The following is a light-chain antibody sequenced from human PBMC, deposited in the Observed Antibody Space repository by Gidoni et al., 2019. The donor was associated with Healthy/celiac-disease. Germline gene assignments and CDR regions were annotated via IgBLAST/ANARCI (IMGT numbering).Light chain of an antibody. CDR1: QRVISY. J-gene: IGKJ4*01. CDR2: DAS. V-gene: IGKV3-11*01. CDR3: QQRSNWPPSLT. Sequence: EIVLTQSPATLSLSPGERATLSCWASQRVISYLAWYQQKPGQAPRLLIYDASNMATGIPARFSGSGSGTGFTLTISSLEPEDFAVYYCQQRSNWPPSLTFGGGTKVEIK.